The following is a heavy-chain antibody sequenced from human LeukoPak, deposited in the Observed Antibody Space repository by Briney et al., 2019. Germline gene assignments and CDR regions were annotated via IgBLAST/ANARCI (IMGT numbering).Heavy chain of an antibody. CDR2: IYYSGST. Sequence: SETLSLTCTVSGGSISSYYWSWIRQPPGKGLEWIGYIYYSGSTNYNPSLKSRVTISVDTSKNQFSLKLSSVTTADTAVYYCARDRGHYDDSSGYYYWFDPWGQGTLVTVSS. J-gene: IGHJ5*02. D-gene: IGHD3-22*01. V-gene: IGHV4-59*01. CDR3: ARDRGHYDDSSGYYYWFDP. CDR1: GGSISSYY.